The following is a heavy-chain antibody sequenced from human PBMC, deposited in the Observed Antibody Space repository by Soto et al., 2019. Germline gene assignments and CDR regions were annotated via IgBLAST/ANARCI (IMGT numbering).Heavy chain of an antibody. J-gene: IGHJ6*01. CDR1: GFTFRNYD. CDR3: ARTDRDFYGLDV. Sequence: EVQLVESGGGLVQPGGSLRLSCVASGFTFRNYDMHWVRQGTGKGLEWVSGISAAGDPEYADSVEGRFTISRENAQNSFFLQMNSLRVGDTAVYYCARTDRDFYGLDVWGQGNTVIVSS. V-gene: IGHV3-13*05. CDR2: ISAAGDP.